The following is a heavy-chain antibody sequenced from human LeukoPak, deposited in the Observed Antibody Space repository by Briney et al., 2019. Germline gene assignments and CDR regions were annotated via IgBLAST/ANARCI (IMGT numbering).Heavy chain of an antibody. CDR1: GASVSSSSYY. Sequence: SETLSLTCTVSGASVSSSSYYWGWIRQPPGKGMEWIGSIYYSGSTYYNPSLKSRVTISVDTSKNQFSLKVRSVTAAGTAVYFCARGRITMIRGVTIRKGPPEDNYSMDVWGKGTAVTVSS. CDR2: IYYSGST. V-gene: IGHV4-39*07. J-gene: IGHJ6*03. D-gene: IGHD3-10*01. CDR3: ARGRITMIRGVTIRKGPPEDNYSMDV.